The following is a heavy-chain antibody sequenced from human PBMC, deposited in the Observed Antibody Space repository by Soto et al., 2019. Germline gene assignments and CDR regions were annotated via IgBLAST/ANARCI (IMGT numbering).Heavy chain of an antibody. CDR1: GFTFSSYW. V-gene: IGHV3-7*05. CDR3: ARDIVDTRYYYYYGMDV. J-gene: IGHJ6*02. CDR2: INQDGSEK. Sequence: EVQLMESGGGWVQPGGSLRLSCAASGFTFSSYWMSWVRQAPGKGLEWVANINQDGSEKYYVDSVKGRCTISRDNAKNSMYLQMNRLKAEDTSVYYCARDIVDTRYYYYYGMDVWGQGTTVTVSS. D-gene: IGHD5-12*01.